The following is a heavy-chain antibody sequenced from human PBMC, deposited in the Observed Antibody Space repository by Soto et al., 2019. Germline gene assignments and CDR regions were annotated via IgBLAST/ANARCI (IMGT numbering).Heavy chain of an antibody. CDR3: ARAPAFWSGYQFYYFDY. V-gene: IGHV1-69*13. D-gene: IGHD3-3*01. Sequence: SVKVSCKASGGTFSSYAISWVRQAPGQGLEWMGGIIPIFGTANYAQKFQGRVTITADESTSTAYMELSSLRSEDTAVYYCARAPAFWSGYQFYYFDYWGQGTLVTVSS. J-gene: IGHJ4*02. CDR2: IIPIFGTA. CDR1: GGTFSSYA.